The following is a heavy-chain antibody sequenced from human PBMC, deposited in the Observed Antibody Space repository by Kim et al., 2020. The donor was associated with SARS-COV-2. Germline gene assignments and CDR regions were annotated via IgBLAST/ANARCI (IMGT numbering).Heavy chain of an antibody. V-gene: IGHV1-3*01. D-gene: IGHD5-12*01. Sequence: SQKFQGRVTITRDTSASTAYMELSSLRSEDTAVYYCAREENSGYDYNALDYWGQGTLVTVSS. CDR3: AREENSGYDYNALDY. J-gene: IGHJ4*02.